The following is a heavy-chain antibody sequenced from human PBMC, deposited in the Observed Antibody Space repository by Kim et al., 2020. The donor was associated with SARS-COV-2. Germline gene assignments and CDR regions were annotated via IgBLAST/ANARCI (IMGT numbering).Heavy chain of an antibody. Sequence: SETLSLTCAVYGGSFSGYYWSWIRQPPGKGLEWIGEINHSGSTNYNPSLKSRVTISVDTSKNQFSLKLSSVTAADTAVYYCAICSSSWYGSLGYWGQGTLVTVSS. CDR2: INHSGST. V-gene: IGHV4-34*01. J-gene: IGHJ4*02. CDR3: AICSSSWYGSLGY. CDR1: GGSFSGYY. D-gene: IGHD6-13*01.